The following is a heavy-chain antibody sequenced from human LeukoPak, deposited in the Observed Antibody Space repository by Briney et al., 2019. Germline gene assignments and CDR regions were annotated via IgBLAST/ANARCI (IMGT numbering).Heavy chain of an antibody. D-gene: IGHD3-22*01. CDR3: ASSPLNYYDSSGPPDY. J-gene: IGHJ4*02. CDR1: GDPISSGTYY. V-gene: IGHV4-61*02. CDR2: IYTSGST. Sequence: SQTLSLTCTVSGDPISSGTYYWNWIRQPAGKGLEWIGRIYTSGSTIYNPSLKSRVTISVDTSKNQFSLKLSSVTAADTAVYYCASSPLNYYDSSGPPDYWGQGTLVTVSS.